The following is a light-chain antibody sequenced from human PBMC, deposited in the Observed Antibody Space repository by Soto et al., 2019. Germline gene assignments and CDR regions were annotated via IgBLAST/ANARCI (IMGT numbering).Light chain of an antibody. CDR1: QGISSF. V-gene: IGKV1-9*01. Sequence: DIQLTQSPSFLSASVGDRVNITCRASQGISSFLAWYQQKPGKAPKLMIYAASTLQSGVPSRFSGSGSGTEFTLTISSLQPEDFATYYCQQLNNYPRTFGQGTKVDIK. CDR3: QQLNNYPRT. J-gene: IGKJ1*01. CDR2: AAS.